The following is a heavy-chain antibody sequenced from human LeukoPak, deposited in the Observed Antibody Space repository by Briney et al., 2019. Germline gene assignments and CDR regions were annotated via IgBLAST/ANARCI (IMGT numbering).Heavy chain of an antibody. CDR3: ARDTGSSKVGAFDI. D-gene: IGHD6-6*01. V-gene: IGHV3-21*01. CDR2: ISSSSSYI. J-gene: IGHJ3*02. CDR1: GFSFSSYE. Sequence: GGSLRLSCVASGFSFSSYEMNWVRQAPGKGLEWVSSISSSSSYIYYADSVKGRFTISRDNAKNSLYLQMNSLRAEDTAVYYCARDTGSSKVGAFDIWGQGTMVTVSS.